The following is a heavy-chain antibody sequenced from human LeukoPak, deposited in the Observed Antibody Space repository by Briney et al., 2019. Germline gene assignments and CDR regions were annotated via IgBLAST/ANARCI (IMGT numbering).Heavy chain of an antibody. CDR2: ISHSGSP. D-gene: IGHD3-16*02. V-gene: IGHV4-38-2*02. CDR1: GYSISSGYY. CDR3: AREGRENIAIGVD. Sequence: SETLSLTCTVSGYSISSGYYWGWFRQTPGRGLEWIASISHSGSPYYNPSLKSRVTISEDLSRNVFSLTLNSVTAADAAVYYCAREGRENIAIGVDWGQGALVTVSS. J-gene: IGHJ4*02.